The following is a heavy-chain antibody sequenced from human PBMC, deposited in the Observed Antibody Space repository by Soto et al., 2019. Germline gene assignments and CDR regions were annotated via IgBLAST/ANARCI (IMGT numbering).Heavy chain of an antibody. Sequence: PGGSLRLSCAASGFTFDDYGMSWVRQAPGKGLEWVSGISWNSGNIDYADSVKGRFTISRDNAKNSLYLQMNSLRAEDTAVCYCARYDCSGGSCYSNRFDPWGQGTLVTVSS. CDR2: ISWNSGNI. V-gene: IGHV3-20*04. CDR3: ARYDCSGGSCYSNRFDP. CDR1: GFTFDDYG. J-gene: IGHJ5*02. D-gene: IGHD2-15*01.